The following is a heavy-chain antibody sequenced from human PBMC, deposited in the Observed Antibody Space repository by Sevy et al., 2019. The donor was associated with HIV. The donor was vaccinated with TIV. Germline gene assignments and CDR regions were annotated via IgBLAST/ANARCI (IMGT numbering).Heavy chain of an antibody. V-gene: IGHV3-7*01. D-gene: IGHD3-22*01. Sequence: GGSLRLSCAASGFTFSSYWMSWVRQAPGKGLEWVANIKQDGSEKYYVNTVKGRFTISRDNAKNSLYLQMNSLRAEDTALYYCVRAAEHYDSTSYYSYFDYWGHGTLVTVSS. CDR1: GFTFSSYW. CDR3: VRAAEHYDSTSYYSYFDY. J-gene: IGHJ4*01. CDR2: IKQDGSEK.